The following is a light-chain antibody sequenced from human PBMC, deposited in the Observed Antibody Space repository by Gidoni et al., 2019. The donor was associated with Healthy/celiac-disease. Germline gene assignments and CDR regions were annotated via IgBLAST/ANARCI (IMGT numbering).Light chain of an antibody. CDR1: QRVSSY. CDR3: QQRSNWPPALT. Sequence: EIVLTQSPATLSLSPGERATLSCRASQRVSSYLAWYQQKPGQAPRLLIYDASNRATGIPARFSGSGSGTDFTLTISSLEPEDFAVYYCQQRSNWPPALTFXGXTKVEIK. J-gene: IGKJ4*01. V-gene: IGKV3-11*01. CDR2: DAS.